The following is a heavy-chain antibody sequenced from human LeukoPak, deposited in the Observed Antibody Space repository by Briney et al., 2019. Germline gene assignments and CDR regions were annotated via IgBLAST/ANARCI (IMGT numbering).Heavy chain of an antibody. J-gene: IGHJ4*02. V-gene: IGHV3-21*01. CDR3: ARDRGAYGSGSYYNEPFDY. D-gene: IGHD3-10*01. CDR2: ISGSSSSI. CDR1: GFTFSNYS. Sequence: GGSLRLSCAASGFTFSNYSMNWVRQAPGKGLEWVSSISGSSSSIYYADAVKGRFTISRDNAKKSLYLQMNSLRAEDTAVYYCARDRGAYGSGSYYNEPFDYWGQGTLVTVSS.